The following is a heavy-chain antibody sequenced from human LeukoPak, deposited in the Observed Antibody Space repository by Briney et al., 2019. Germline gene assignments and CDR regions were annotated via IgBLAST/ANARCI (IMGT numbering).Heavy chain of an antibody. CDR3: ARGEITFGGVIVEIDY. V-gene: IGHV4-39*07. CDR1: GGSISSSSYY. CDR2: IYYSGNT. D-gene: IGHD3-16*02. Sequence: SETLSLTCTVSGGSISSSSYYWGWIRQPPGKGLEWIGSIYYSGNTYYNPSLKSRVTISVDTSKNQFSLKLSSVTAADTAVYYCARGEITFGGVIVEIDYWGQGTLVTVSS. J-gene: IGHJ4*02.